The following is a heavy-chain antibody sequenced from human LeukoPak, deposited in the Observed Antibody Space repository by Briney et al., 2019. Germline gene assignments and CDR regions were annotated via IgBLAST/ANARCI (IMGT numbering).Heavy chain of an antibody. CDR3: AKDSGDRPS. CDR1: GFTFSSYA. J-gene: IGHJ5*02. V-gene: IGHV3-23*01. D-gene: IGHD1-14*01. Sequence: GGSLRLSYAASGFTFSSYAMTWVRQAPGKGLEWVSAITGSGSTRFYADSVKGRFTISRDNSKNTLYLQMNSLRAEDTAVYYCAKDSGDRPSWGQGTLVTVSS. CDR2: ITGSGSTR.